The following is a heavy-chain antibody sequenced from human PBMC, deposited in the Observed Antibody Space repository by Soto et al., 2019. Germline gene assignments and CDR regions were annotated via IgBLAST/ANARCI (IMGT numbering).Heavy chain of an antibody. V-gene: IGHV2-5*02. CDR1: GFSLSVRTAG. J-gene: IGHJ3*01. D-gene: IGHD3-16*02. CDR3: AHRMISYGGLVAEDAFDF. CDR2: IYWDDDK. Sequence: QTTLKESGPALVTPPQTLTLTCTFSGFSLSVRTAGVAWIRQPPGKALEWLAVIYWDDDKRYSPSLTSRLSIAKDTSRNPVVLTMTNMDPVDTGTYYCAHRMISYGGLVAEDAFDFWGPGTMVAVSS.